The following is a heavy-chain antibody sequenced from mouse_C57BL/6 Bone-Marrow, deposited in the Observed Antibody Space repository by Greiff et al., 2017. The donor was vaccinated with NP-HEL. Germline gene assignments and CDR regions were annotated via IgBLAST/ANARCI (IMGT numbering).Heavy chain of an antibody. CDR3: AISYGNYLTWFAY. V-gene: IGHV1-64*01. D-gene: IGHD2-1*01. CDR1: GYTFTSYW. Sequence: QVQLQQPGAELVKPGASVKLSCKASGYTFTSYWMHWVKQRPGQGLEWIGMIPPNSGSTNYNEKFKSKATLTVDKSSSTAYMQLSSLTSEDSAVYYCAISYGNYLTWFAYWGQGTLVTVSA. J-gene: IGHJ3*01. CDR2: IPPNSGST.